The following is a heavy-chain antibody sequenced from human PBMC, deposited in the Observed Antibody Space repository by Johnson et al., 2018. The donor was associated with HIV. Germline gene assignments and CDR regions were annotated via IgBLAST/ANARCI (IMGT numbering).Heavy chain of an antibody. CDR1: GFTFSSYG. Sequence: QVQLLESGGGLVKPGGSLRLSCAASGFTFSSYGMAWVRQAPGKGLEWVTVISYDGSNKYYADSVKGRFTISRDNSKNTLYLQMNSLRAEDTAVYYCAQEGSSGWYHGLDAFDIWGQGAMVTVSS. CDR3: AQEGSSGWYHGLDAFDI. J-gene: IGHJ3*02. D-gene: IGHD6-19*01. V-gene: IGHV3-30*03. CDR2: ISYDGSNK.